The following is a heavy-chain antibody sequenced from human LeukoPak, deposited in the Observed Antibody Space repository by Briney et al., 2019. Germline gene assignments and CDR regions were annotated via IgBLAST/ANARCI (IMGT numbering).Heavy chain of an antibody. V-gene: IGHV1-46*01. D-gene: IGHD5-18*01. CDR2: INPSGGST. CDR1: GYTLSNHA. Sequence: ASVKVSCKGSGYTLSNHAFSWVRQAPGQGLEWMGIINPSGGSTSYAQKFQGRVTMTRDTSTSTVHMELSSLRSEDTAVYYCARGLIPDTSMVTTYYYYGMDVWGQGTMVTVSS. J-gene: IGHJ6*02. CDR3: ARGLIPDTSMVTTYYYYGMDV.